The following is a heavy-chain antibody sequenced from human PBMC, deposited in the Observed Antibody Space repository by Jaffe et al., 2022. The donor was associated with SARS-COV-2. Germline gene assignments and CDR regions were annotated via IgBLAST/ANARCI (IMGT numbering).Heavy chain of an antibody. CDR1: GFTFSNYA. V-gene: IGHV3-23*01. CDR2: IGTSDGST. J-gene: IGHJ5*01. Sequence: DVQLLESGGGLVQPGGSLRLSCAASGFTFSNYAMSWVRQAPGKGLEWVSVIGTSDGSTYYADSVKGRFTISRDNPKNTLYLQMSSLRAEDTAVYYCARNAWLEFWGQGTLVTVSS. CDR3: ARNAWLEF.